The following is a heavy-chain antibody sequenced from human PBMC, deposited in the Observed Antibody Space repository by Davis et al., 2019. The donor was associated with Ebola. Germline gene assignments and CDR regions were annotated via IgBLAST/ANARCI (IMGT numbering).Heavy chain of an antibody. D-gene: IGHD3-9*01. V-gene: IGHV4-59*01. CDR3: ARVGGILTGYHYYMDV. CDR1: GGSISSYY. Sequence: PSETLSLTCTVSGGSISSYYWSWIRQPPGKGLEWIGEIYHSGSTNYNPSLKSRVTISVDTSKNQFSLKLSSVTAADTAVYYCARVGGILTGYHYYMDVWGKGTTVTVSS. CDR2: IYHSGST. J-gene: IGHJ6*03.